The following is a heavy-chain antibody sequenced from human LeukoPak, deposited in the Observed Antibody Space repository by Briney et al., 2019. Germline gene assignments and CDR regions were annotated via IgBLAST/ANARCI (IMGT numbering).Heavy chain of an antibody. J-gene: IGHJ4*02. CDR2: INHSGST. V-gene: IGHV4-34*01. D-gene: IGHD3-22*01. CDR3: ARDVYYYDSSGYYYAFDY. Sequence: SETLSLTCAVYGGSFSGYYWSWIRQPPGKGLEWIGEINHSGSTNYNPSLKSRVTISVDTSKNQFSLKLSSVTAADTAVYYCARDVYYYDSSGYYYAFDYWGQGTLVTVSS. CDR1: GGSFSGYY.